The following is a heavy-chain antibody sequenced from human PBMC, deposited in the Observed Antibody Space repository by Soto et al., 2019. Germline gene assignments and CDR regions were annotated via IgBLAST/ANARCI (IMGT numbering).Heavy chain of an antibody. Sequence: QVQLVESGGGVVQPGRSLRLSCAASGFTFSSYAMHWVRQAPGKGLEWVAVISYDGSNKYYADSVKGRFTISRDNSKNTLYLQMNSLRAEDTAVYYCARKKTGRIVVVTNGYGMDVWGQGTTVTVSS. V-gene: IGHV3-30-3*01. D-gene: IGHD2-21*02. J-gene: IGHJ6*02. CDR2: ISYDGSNK. CDR3: ARKKTGRIVVVTNGYGMDV. CDR1: GFTFSSYA.